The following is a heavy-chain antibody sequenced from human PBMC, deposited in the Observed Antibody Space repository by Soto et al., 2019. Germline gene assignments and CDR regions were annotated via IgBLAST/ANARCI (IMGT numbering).Heavy chain of an antibody. J-gene: IGHJ3*01. Sequence: PGGSLRLSCAASGFTFRSYAMSWVRQAPGKGPEWVSGISASGGRTYYADSVKGRFTISRDNSRDTLSLQLNSLRVEDTAVYYCAKDPTGDYLGGLDFWGQGTMVTVS. V-gene: IGHV3-23*01. D-gene: IGHD4-17*01. CDR2: ISASGGRT. CDR1: GFTFRSYA. CDR3: AKDPTGDYLGGLDF.